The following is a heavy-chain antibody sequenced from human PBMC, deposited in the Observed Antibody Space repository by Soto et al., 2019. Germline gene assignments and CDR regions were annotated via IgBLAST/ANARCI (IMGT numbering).Heavy chain of an antibody. Sequence: GGSLRLSCAASGFTFSSYAMHWVRQAPGKGLEWVAVISYDGSNKYYADSVKGRFTISRDNSKNTLYLQMNSLRAEDTAVYYCARVATQFFWSGYLDYWGQGTLVTV. V-gene: IGHV3-30-3*01. D-gene: IGHD3-3*01. J-gene: IGHJ4*02. CDR1: GFTFSSYA. CDR2: ISYDGSNK. CDR3: ARVATQFFWSGYLDY.